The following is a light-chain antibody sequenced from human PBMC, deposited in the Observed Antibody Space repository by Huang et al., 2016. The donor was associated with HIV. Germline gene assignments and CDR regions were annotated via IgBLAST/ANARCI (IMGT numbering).Light chain of an antibody. Sequence: DIQMTQSPSSLSASVGDRVTITCRASQNISTYLNWYQQSPGKAPKLLIFAASSLQSGVPQRFSGSGAGTDFTLTISSLQPEDFATYYCQQSYTTPLFGPGTKVDIK. CDR1: QNISTY. V-gene: IGKV1-39*01. CDR2: AAS. CDR3: QQSYTTPL. J-gene: IGKJ3*01.